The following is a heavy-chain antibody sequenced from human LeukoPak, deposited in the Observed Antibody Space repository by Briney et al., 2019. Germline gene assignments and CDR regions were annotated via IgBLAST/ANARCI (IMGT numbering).Heavy chain of an antibody. CDR2: FDPEDGET. CDR1: GYTLTELS. Sequence: ASVKVSCKASGYTLTELSMHWVRQAPGKGLEWMGGFDPEDGETIYAQKFQGRVTMTEDTSTDTAYMELSSLRSEDTAVYYCATRAISRPSPLQHWGQGTLVTVSS. J-gene: IGHJ1*01. V-gene: IGHV1-24*01. CDR3: ATRAISRPSPLQH. D-gene: IGHD2-2*01.